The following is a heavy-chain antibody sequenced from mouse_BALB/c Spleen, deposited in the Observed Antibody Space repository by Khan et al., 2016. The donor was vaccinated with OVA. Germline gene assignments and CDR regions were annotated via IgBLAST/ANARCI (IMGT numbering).Heavy chain of an antibody. Sequence: VQLQESGAELVKPGASVKLSCKTSGYTFTSYWIQWVKQRPGQGLGWIGEIFPGTGTTYYNENFKGKATLTIDTSSTTAYMKLSSLTPEDSAVDFCARGYFGNYEFAYWGQGTLVTVSA. J-gene: IGHJ3*01. V-gene: IGHV1S132*01. CDR1: GYTFTSYW. CDR2: IFPGTGTT. CDR3: ARGYFGNYEFAY. D-gene: IGHD2-1*01.